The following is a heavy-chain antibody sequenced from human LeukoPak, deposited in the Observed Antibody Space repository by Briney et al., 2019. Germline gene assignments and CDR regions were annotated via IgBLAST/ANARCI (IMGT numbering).Heavy chain of an antibody. Sequence: GASLKTSCKGSGYRFTSYLIGWGRQMSGKGLELMGVIYPGDSETRYSPSFQSQVTISADKSINTAFLQWSSLKASDTAMYYCAIPSDYRAYYFDYWGQGTLVTVSS. CDR1: GYRFTSYL. CDR3: AIPSDYRAYYFDY. D-gene: IGHD4-17*01. CDR2: IYPGDSET. V-gene: IGHV5-51*01. J-gene: IGHJ4*02.